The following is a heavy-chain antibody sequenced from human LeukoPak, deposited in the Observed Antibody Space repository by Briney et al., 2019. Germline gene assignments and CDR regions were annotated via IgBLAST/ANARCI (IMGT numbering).Heavy chain of an antibody. CDR1: GFTFSSYA. CDR2: ISGSGDST. Sequence: GGSLRLSCAASGFTFSSYAMSWVRQAPGKGLEWVSAISGSGDSTYYADSVKGRFTISRDNSKNTLYLQMNSLRAEDTAVYYCAKPLAVEMATTDYWGQGTLVTVSS. J-gene: IGHJ4*02. V-gene: IGHV3-23*01. CDR3: AKPLAVEMATTDY. D-gene: IGHD5-24*01.